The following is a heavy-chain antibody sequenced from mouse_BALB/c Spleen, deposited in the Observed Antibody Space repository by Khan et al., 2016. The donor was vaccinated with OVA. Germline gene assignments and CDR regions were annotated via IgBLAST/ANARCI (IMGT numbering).Heavy chain of an antibody. CDR2: INTETGEP. CDR1: GYTFTDYS. J-gene: IGHJ3*01. Sequence: QIQLVQSGPELKKPGETVKISCKASGYTFTDYSMHWVKQAPGKGLKWMGWINTETGEPTYADDFKGRFAFSLETSASTAYLQINNLKNEDTATYFCARCPYYYGSSSFAYWGQGTLVTVSA. D-gene: IGHD1-1*01. V-gene: IGHV9-2-1*01. CDR3: ARCPYYYGSSSFAY.